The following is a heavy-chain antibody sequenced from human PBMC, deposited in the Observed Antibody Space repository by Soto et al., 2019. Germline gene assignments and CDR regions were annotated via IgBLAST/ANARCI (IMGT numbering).Heavy chain of an antibody. CDR1: GFTFSTYA. CDR3: ARTYYFDSSGRYFDL. CDR2: ISYDGRTK. J-gene: IGHJ2*01. Sequence: QVQLVESGGGVVQPGRSLRLSCAASGFTFSTYAIHRVRQAPGKGLEWVTVISYDGRTKYYADSVKGRFTISRDNPENTLYLQMNSLRAEDTAVYYCARTYYFDSSGRYFDLWGRGTLVTVSS. D-gene: IGHD3-22*01. V-gene: IGHV3-30*04.